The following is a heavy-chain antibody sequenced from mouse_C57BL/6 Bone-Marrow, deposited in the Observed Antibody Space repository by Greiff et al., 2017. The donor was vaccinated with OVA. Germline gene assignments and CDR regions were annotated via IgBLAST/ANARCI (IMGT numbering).Heavy chain of an antibody. V-gene: IGHV1-50*01. CDR1: GYTFTSYW. CDR3: ASAVFAY. Sequence: QVQLQQPGAELVKPGASVKLSCKASGYTFTSYWLQWVKQRPGQGLEWIGEIDPSASYTNYNQKFKGMATLTVVTSSSTAYMQLSSLTSEDSAVYYCASAVFAYWGPDTLVTVSA. J-gene: IGHJ3*01. CDR2: IDPSASYT.